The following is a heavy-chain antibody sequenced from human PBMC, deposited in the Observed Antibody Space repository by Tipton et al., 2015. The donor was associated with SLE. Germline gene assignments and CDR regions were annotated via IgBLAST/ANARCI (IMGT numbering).Heavy chain of an antibody. D-gene: IGHD3-22*01. V-gene: IGHV4-59*12. Sequence: TLSLTCTVSGGSISSYYWSWIRQPPGKGLEWMGSILYSGSSNYNPSLKSRVTVSVDTSKNQFSLKLSSVTAADTAVYYCVRDRFYFDDSGYYFFDSWGQGTLVTVSS. CDR1: GGSISSYY. CDR3: VRDRFYFDDSGYYFFDS. J-gene: IGHJ4*02. CDR2: ILYSGSS.